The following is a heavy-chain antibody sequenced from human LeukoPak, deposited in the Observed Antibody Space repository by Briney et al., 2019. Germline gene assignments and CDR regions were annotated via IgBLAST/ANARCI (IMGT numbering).Heavy chain of an antibody. Sequence: PGGSLRLSCAASGFTFSSHWMHWVRQAPGKGLVWVSRINGDGSNTTYADSVKGRFTISRDNAKNTLYLQMNSLRAEDTAVYYCAISIAAAGAFDYWGQGTLVTVSS. J-gene: IGHJ4*02. CDR2: INGDGSNT. V-gene: IGHV3-74*03. CDR1: GFTFSSHW. CDR3: AISIAAAGAFDY. D-gene: IGHD6-13*01.